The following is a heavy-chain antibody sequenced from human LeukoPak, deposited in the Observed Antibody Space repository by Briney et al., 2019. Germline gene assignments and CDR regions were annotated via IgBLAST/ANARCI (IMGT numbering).Heavy chain of an antibody. CDR1: GSSIGPYY. J-gene: IGHJ3*02. Sequence: PSETLSLTCIISGSSIGPYYWSWIRQAAGKGPEWIGRIYTTGTADYNPSLKGRVFLSVDTSKNQFSLKVTSVTAADTAVYYCARDHSSSSWMDSFEIWGPGTKVTVSS. D-gene: IGHD6-6*01. CDR3: ARDHSSSSWMDSFEI. CDR2: IYTTGTA. V-gene: IGHV4-4*07.